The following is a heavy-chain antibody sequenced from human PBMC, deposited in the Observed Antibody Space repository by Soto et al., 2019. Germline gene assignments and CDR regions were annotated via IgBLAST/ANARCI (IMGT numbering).Heavy chain of an antibody. D-gene: IGHD3-3*01. CDR1: GFTFSSYS. CDR2: ISSSSSYI. V-gene: IGHV3-21*01. Sequence: GGSLRLSCAASGFTFSSYSMNWVRQAPGKGLEWVSSISSSSSYIYYADSVKGRFTISRDNAKNSLYLQMNSLRAEDTALYYFARENYDFWSGYSPNAFDIWGQGTMVTVSS. CDR3: ARENYDFWSGYSPNAFDI. J-gene: IGHJ3*02.